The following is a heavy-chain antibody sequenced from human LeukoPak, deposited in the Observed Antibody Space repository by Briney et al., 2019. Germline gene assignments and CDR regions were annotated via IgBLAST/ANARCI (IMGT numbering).Heavy chain of an antibody. D-gene: IGHD3-3*01. V-gene: IGHV1-46*01. CDR1: GYTFTSYY. J-gene: IGHJ4*02. CDR3: ARGALYDFWTGSYFDY. Sequence: ASVKVSCKASGYTFTSYYIHWVRQAPGQRLEWMGIINPSGGGTTAYAQKFQGRVTMTRETSTSTVYMDLSSLRSEDTAVYYCARGALYDFWTGSYFDYWGQGTLVTVSS. CDR2: INPSGGGTT.